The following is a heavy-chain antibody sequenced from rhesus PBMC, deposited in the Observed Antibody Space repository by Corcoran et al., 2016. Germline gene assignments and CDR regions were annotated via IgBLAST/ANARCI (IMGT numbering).Heavy chain of an antibody. D-gene: IGHD5-30*01. J-gene: IGHJ4*01. Sequence: QVQLQESGPGLVKPSETLSLTCAVSGGSISSNYWRWIRQPPGKGLEWIWYIYGSSGSTYYTPSLKSRVTISTDTSKNQLSLKLGSVTAADTAVYYCARGQGYSGYSFGDFDYWGQGVLVTVSS. CDR3: ARGQGYSGYSFGDFDY. CDR2: IYGSSGST. CDR1: GGSISSNY. V-gene: IGHV4-160*01.